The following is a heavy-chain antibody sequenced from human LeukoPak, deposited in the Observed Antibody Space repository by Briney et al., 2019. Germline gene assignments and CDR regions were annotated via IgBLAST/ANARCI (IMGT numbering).Heavy chain of an antibody. D-gene: IGHD2-21*02. CDR1: GFTFSSYW. CDR3: ARGPFCGGDCF. Sequence: GGSLRLSCAASGFTFSSYWMSWVRQAPGKGLEWVASTSSSGHTIYYADSVKGRFTISRDNARNSLYLQINSLRAEDTAVYFCARGPFCGGDCFWGQGTLVTVSS. J-gene: IGHJ1*01. V-gene: IGHV3-48*04. CDR2: TSSSGHTI.